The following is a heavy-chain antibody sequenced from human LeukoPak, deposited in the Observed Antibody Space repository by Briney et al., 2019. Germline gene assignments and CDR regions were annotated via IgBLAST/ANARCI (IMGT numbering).Heavy chain of an antibody. CDR2: VYYSGST. CDR3: ARGPRTDAFDI. CDR1: GGSMSSKY. V-gene: IGHV4-59*01. Sequence: PSETLSLTCTVSGGSMSSKYRSWIRQPPGKGLEWIGYVYYSGSTGYNPSLKSRVTISVDTSKSQFSLRLRSLTAADTAVYFCARGPRTDAFDIWGQGTMVTVSS. D-gene: IGHD1-14*01. J-gene: IGHJ3*02.